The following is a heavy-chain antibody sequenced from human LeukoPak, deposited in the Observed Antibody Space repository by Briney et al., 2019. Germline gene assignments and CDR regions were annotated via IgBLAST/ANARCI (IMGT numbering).Heavy chain of an antibody. Sequence: GESLKISCKGSGYSFTSYWIGWVRQMPGKGLEWMGIIYPGDSDTRYSPSFQGQVTISADKSISTAYLQWSSLKASDTAMYYCARHGTYYDILTDYYWVLDYWGQGTLVTVSS. CDR3: ARHGTYYDILTDYYWVLDY. D-gene: IGHD3-9*01. CDR1: GYSFTSYW. CDR2: IYPGDSDT. V-gene: IGHV5-51*01. J-gene: IGHJ4*02.